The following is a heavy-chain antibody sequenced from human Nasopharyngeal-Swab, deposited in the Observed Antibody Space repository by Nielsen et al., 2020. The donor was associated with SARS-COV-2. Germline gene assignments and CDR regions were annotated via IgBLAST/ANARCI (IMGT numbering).Heavy chain of an antibody. CDR3: AAEKGEYSELYH. D-gene: IGHD6-6*01. V-gene: IGHV1-24*01. J-gene: IGHJ5*02. CDR2: FDPEAGET. Sequence: ASVKLSCKVSGDTLTVLSIQWARQAPGKGLEWMGGFDPEAGETIHAQKFQGRVTMTEDTSTDTAYMELSSLRSEDTAVYYCAAEKGEYSELYHWGQGTLVTVSS. CDR1: GDTLTVLS.